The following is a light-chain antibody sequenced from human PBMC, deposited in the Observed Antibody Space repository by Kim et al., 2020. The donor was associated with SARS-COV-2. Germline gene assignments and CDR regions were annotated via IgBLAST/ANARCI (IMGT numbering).Light chain of an antibody. CDR1: QSISSY. Sequence: ASVGDRVTITCRASQSISSYLNWYQQKPGKAPTLLIYAASSLQSEVPSRFSGSGSGTDFTLTISSLQPEDFATYYCQQCYSTSETFGQGTKVDIK. CDR3: QQCYSTSET. V-gene: IGKV1-39*01. J-gene: IGKJ1*01. CDR2: AAS.